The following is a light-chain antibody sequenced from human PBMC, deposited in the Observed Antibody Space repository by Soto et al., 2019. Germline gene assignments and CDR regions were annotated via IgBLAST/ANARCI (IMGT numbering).Light chain of an antibody. CDR1: QTIGNY. Sequence: DIQMTQSPSSLSASVGDRVTIACRASQTIGNYLNWYRQKVGKAPEFLIDAASSLQGGVPARFSGSGSGTNFTLTISSLQPEDFATYDCQQSFNTLPYSFGQGTKLEIK. CDR3: QQSFNTLPYS. J-gene: IGKJ2*01. V-gene: IGKV1-39*01. CDR2: AAS.